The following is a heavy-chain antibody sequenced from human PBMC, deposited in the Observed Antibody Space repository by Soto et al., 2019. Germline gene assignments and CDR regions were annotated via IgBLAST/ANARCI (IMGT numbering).Heavy chain of an antibody. CDR2: ISGSGGST. V-gene: IGHV3-23*01. J-gene: IGHJ5*02. Sequence: EVQLLESGGGLVQPGGSLRLSCAASGFTFSSYAMSWVRQAPGTGLEWVSAISGSGGSTYYADSVKGRFTISRDNSKNTLYLQMNSLRAEDTAVYYCAKPPPTPSGYYSPFDPWGQGTLVTVSS. D-gene: IGHD3-22*01. CDR1: GFTFSSYA. CDR3: AKPPPTPSGYYSPFDP.